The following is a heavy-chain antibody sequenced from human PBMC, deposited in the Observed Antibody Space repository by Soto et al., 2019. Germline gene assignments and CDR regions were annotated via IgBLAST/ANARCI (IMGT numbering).Heavy chain of an antibody. CDR1: GGTFSSYA. V-gene: IGHV1-69*01. J-gene: IGHJ6*02. CDR3: ARVNEVVRGVYYGMDV. D-gene: IGHD3-10*01. Sequence: QVQLVQSGAEVKKPGSSVKVSCKASGGTFSSYAISWVRQAPGQGLEWMGGIIPIFGTANYAQKFQGRVTITADESTSTAYMELSSLRSEDTAGYYCARVNEVVRGVYYGMDVWGQGTTVTVSS. CDR2: IIPIFGTA.